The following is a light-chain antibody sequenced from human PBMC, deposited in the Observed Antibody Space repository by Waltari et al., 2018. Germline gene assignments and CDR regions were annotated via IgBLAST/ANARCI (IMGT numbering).Light chain of an antibody. CDR2: KVS. J-gene: IGKJ2*01. Sequence: DVGLAVSPRPLPGPVGQPASSACRSSQSLVYSDGNTYLRWVHQTPGQSPRRLIHKVSNRYSGVPDIFSGSGSGTDFTLKISRGEAEDVGVYYCMPATHWPTFGQGTKLEIK. CDR3: MPATHWPT. CDR1: QSLVYSDGNTY. V-gene: IGKV2-30*01.